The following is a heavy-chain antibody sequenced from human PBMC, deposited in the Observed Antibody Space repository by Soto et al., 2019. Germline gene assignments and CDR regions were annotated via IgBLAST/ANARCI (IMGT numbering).Heavy chain of an antibody. D-gene: IGHD3-10*01. V-gene: IGHV3-23*01. CDR1: GFTFDGYA. CDR3: AKAREVTLVRVPSSY. J-gene: IGHJ4*02. CDR2: IGGSGDGT. Sequence: GGSLRLSCAASGFTFDGYAMSWVRQAPGKGLQWVSTIGGSGDGTYYADSVKGRFTISRDNSKNTLCLQMNSLRAEDTAVYYCAKAREVTLVRVPSSYWGQGTLVTVSS.